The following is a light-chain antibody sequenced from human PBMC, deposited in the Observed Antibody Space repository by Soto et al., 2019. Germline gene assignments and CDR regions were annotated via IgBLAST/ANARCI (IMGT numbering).Light chain of an antibody. J-gene: IGKJ4*01. CDR3: QQYGSSPLT. CDR2: GAS. V-gene: IGKV3-20*01. CDR1: QSVNNNY. Sequence: EIVLTQSPGTLSLSPGERATLSCRASQSVNNNYLAWYQQKPGQAPRLLIYGASSRATGIPERFSGSGSGTDFTLTISRPEPEDFAVYYCQQYGSSPLTFGGGTKVEIK.